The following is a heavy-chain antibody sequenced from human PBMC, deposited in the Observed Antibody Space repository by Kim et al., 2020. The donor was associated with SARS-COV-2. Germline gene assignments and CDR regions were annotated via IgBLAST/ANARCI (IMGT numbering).Heavy chain of an antibody. CDR3: ARDICSSTSCYIDY. Sequence: ASVKVSCKASGYTFTSYAMHWVRQAPGQRLEWMGWINAGNGNTKYSQKFQGRVTITRDTSASTAYMELSSLRSEDTAVYYCARDICSSTSCYIDYWGQGTLVTVSS. CDR1: GYTFTSYA. J-gene: IGHJ4*02. D-gene: IGHD2-2*02. V-gene: IGHV1-3*01. CDR2: INAGNGNT.